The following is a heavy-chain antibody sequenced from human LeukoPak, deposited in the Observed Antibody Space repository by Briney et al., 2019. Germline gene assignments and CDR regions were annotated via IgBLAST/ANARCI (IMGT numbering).Heavy chain of an antibody. J-gene: IGHJ2*01. V-gene: IGHV3-23*01. Sequence: GGSLRLSCAASGFTFSSYAMSWVRQAPGKGLEWVSAISGSGGSTYYADSVKGRFTTSRDNSQNTLYLEMNSLRYEDTALYYCAREAAWGNWYFDLWGRGTLVTVSS. CDR1: GFTFSSYA. CDR2: ISGSGGST. D-gene: IGHD3-16*01. CDR3: AREAAWGNWYFDL.